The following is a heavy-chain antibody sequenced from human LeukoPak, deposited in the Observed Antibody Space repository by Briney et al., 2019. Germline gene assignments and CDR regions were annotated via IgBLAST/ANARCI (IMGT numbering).Heavy chain of an antibody. CDR3: AKDGGPLVGATGPLGY. V-gene: IGHV3-30*02. CDR1: GFTFSSYG. CDR2: IRYDGSNK. D-gene: IGHD1-26*01. Sequence: GGSLKLSCAASGFTFSSYGMHWVRQAPGKGLEWVAFIRYDGSNKYYADSVKGRFTISRDNSKNTLYLQMNSLRAEDTAVYYCAKDGGPLVGATGPLGYWGQGTLVTVSS. J-gene: IGHJ4*02.